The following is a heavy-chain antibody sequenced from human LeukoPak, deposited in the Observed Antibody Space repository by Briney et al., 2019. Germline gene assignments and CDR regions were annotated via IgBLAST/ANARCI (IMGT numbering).Heavy chain of an antibody. D-gene: IGHD6-19*01. Sequence: ASVKVSCKASGYTFTSYGISWVRQAPGQGLEWMGWISAYNGNTNYAQKLQGRVTMTTDTSTSTAYMELRSLRSDDTAVYYCARAPPGIAVAGNWFDPWGQGTLVTVSS. CDR1: GYTFTSYG. CDR3: ARAPPGIAVAGNWFDP. CDR2: ISAYNGNT. V-gene: IGHV1-18*01. J-gene: IGHJ5*02.